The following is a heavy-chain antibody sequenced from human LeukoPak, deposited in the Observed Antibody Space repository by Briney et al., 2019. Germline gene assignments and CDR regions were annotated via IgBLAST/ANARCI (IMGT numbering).Heavy chain of an antibody. D-gene: IGHD5-24*01. CDR2: IYYSGST. Sequence: SETLSLTCTVSGGSISSSSYYWGWIRQPPGKGLEWIGSIYYSGSTYYNPSLKSRVTISVDTSKNQFSLKLSSVTAADTAVYYCARVGDGYSTLPDYWGQGTLVTVSS. CDR3: ARVGDGYSTLPDY. V-gene: IGHV4-39*07. CDR1: GGSISSSSYY. J-gene: IGHJ4*02.